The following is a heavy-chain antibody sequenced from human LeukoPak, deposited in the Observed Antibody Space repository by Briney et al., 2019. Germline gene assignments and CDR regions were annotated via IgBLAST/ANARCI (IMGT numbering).Heavy chain of an antibody. CDR2: SYYNGIT. Sequence: SETLSLTCSVSDGSLSSGGYYWSWIRQHPAKGLEWIGYSYYNGITYYNPSLKSRVTISVDTSKNQFSLKLSSVTAADTAVYYCATTSGGCYDSSGYYDYWGQGTLVTVSS. D-gene: IGHD3-22*01. V-gene: IGHV4-31*03. CDR1: DGSLSSGGYY. CDR3: ATTSGGCYDSSGYYDY. J-gene: IGHJ4*02.